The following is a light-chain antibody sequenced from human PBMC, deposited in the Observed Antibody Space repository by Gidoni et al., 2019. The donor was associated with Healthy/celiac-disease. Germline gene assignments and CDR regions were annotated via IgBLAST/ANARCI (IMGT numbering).Light chain of an antibody. V-gene: IGLV2-14*01. Sequence: QSALTQPASVSGSPGQSITISCTGTSSYVGGYNYVSWYQQHPGKAPKLMIYEVSNRPSGVSKRFSGAKSGNTASLTISGLQSEDEADYYCSSYTSSSILVFGGGTKLTVL. CDR3: SSYTSSSILV. CDR1: SSYVGGYNY. CDR2: EVS. J-gene: IGLJ2*01.